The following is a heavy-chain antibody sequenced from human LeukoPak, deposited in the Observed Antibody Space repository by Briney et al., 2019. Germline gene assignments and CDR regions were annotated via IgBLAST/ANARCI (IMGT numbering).Heavy chain of an antibody. CDR3: ARRYSSSPFNYFDP. V-gene: IGHV4-30-4*08. J-gene: IGHJ5*02. Sequence: PSETLSLTCSVSGDSISSRDYYWSWIRQPPGKGLEWIGYIYYSGSTSYNPSLKSRVTISVDTSKNQFSLKVTSVTAADTAVYYCARRYSSSPFNYFDPWGQGTLVTVSS. D-gene: IGHD6-6*01. CDR2: IYYSGST. CDR1: GDSISSRDYY.